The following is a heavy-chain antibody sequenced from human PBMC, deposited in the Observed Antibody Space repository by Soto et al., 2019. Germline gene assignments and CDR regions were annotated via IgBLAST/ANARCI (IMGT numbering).Heavy chain of an antibody. CDR3: ARRTGYCSGGSCPATNWFDP. V-gene: IGHV1-3*01. J-gene: IGHJ5*02. CDR2: INAGNGNT. D-gene: IGHD2-15*01. CDR1: GYTFTSYA. Sequence: GASVKVSCKASGYTFTSYAMHWVRQAPGQRLEWMGWINAGNGNTKYSQKLQGRVTITRDTSASTAYMELSSLRSEDTAVYYCARRTGYCSGGSCPATNWFDPWGQGTLVTVSS.